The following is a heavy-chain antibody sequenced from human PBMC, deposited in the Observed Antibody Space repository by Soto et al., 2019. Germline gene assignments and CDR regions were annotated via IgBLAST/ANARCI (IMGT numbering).Heavy chain of an antibody. CDR1: GGTFSSYT. CDR2: IIPILGIA. D-gene: IGHD3-3*01. J-gene: IGHJ5*02. V-gene: IGHV1-69*02. Sequence: ASVKVSCKASGGTFSSYTISWVRQAPGQGLEWMGRIIPILGIANYAQKFQGRVTITADKSTSTAYMELGSLRSEDTAVYYCARGATIFGVARNWFDPWGQGTLVTVSS. CDR3: ARGATIFGVARNWFDP.